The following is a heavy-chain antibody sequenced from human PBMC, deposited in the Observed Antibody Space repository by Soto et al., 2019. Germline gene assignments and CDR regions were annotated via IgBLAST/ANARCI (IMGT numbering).Heavy chain of an antibody. CDR2: IYHSGST. Sequence: SETLSLTCDVSGASISNSNWWSWVRQPPGKGLEWIGEIYHSGSTNYNPSLKSRLSISVDKSKNQFSLKLSSVTAADTAVYYCAKDAGYNYGYFRWFDPWGQGTLVTVAS. CDR3: AKDAGYNYGYFRWFDP. D-gene: IGHD5-18*01. J-gene: IGHJ5*02. CDR1: GASISNSNW. V-gene: IGHV4-4*02.